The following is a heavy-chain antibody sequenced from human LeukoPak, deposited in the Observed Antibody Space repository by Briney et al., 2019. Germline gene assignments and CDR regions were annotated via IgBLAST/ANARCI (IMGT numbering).Heavy chain of an antibody. CDR3: ASLTPRCSSTSCYLPKDDY. CDR1: GGSFSGYY. J-gene: IGHJ4*02. D-gene: IGHD2-2*01. V-gene: IGHV4-34*01. CDR2: INHSGST. Sequence: PSETLSLTCAVYGGSFSGYYWSWIRQPPGKGLEWIGEINHSGSTNYNPSLKSRVTISVDTSKNQFSLKLSSVTAADTAVYYCASLTPRCSSTSCYLPKDDYWGQGTLVTVSS.